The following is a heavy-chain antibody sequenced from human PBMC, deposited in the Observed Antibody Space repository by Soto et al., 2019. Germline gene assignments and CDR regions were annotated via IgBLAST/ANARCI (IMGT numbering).Heavy chain of an antibody. CDR3: ARAKLPRRVLRYFDWLPRAGMDV. D-gene: IGHD3-9*01. CDR2: ISAYNGNT. CDR1: GYTFTSYG. Sequence: QVQLVQSGAEVKKPGASVKVSCKASGYTFTSYGISWVRQAPGQGLEWMGWISAYNGNTNYAQKLQGRVTMTTDTSTSTAYMEMRSLRSDDTAVYYCARAKLPRRVLRYFDWLPRAGMDVWGQGTTVTVSS. V-gene: IGHV1-18*01. J-gene: IGHJ6*02.